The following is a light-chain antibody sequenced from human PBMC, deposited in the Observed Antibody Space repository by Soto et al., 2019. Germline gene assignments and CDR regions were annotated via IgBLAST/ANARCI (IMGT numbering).Light chain of an antibody. J-gene: IGLJ1*01. CDR1: SSDVGSYNR. Sequence: QSALTQPPSVSGSPGQSVTISCTGTSSDVGSYNRVSWYQQPPGTAPKLMIYEVSNRPSGVPDRFSGSKSGNTASLTISGLQAEDEADYYCSLYTSSSNYVFGPGTKLTVL. CDR3: SLYTSSSNYV. CDR2: EVS. V-gene: IGLV2-18*01.